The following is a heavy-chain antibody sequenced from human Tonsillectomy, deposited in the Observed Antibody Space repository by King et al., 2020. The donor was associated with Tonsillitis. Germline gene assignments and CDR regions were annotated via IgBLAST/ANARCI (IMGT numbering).Heavy chain of an antibody. Sequence: LQLQESGPGLVKPSQTLSLTCAVSGGSISSGGYSWSWIRQPPGKGLEWIGYIYYSGSTRYNPYLQSRVIMSLDTSKNQFSLKLYSVTAADTAVYYCARDGAEGYGLFDPWGQGTLVTV. CDR2: IYYSGST. CDR3: ARDGAEGYGLFDP. J-gene: IGHJ5*02. V-gene: IGHV4-30-4*07. D-gene: IGHD2-15*01. CDR1: GGSISSGGYS.